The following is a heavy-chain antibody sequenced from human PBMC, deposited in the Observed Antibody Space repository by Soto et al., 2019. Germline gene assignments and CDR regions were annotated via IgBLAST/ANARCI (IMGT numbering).Heavy chain of an antibody. Sequence: EVQLVESGGGLVKPGASLRLSCTASGFTFNNAWMNWVRQAPGKGLEWVGRIKSKTDGGTTDYAAPVKARFTISRDDSQNTVYLQMNSLKSEDTAVYYCSTDPPRYCSSTSCYIGFWGQGTLVTVSS. V-gene: IGHV3-15*01. CDR2: IKSKTDGGTT. J-gene: IGHJ4*02. D-gene: IGHD2-2*02. CDR3: STDPPRYCSSTSCYIGF. CDR1: GFTFNNAW.